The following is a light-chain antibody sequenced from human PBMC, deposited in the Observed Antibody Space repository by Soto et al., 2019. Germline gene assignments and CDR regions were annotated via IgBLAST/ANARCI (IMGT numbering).Light chain of an antibody. Sequence: QSALTQPASVCGSPGQSITISCTGTSSDVGGYNYVSWYQRHPGKAPKLMIYDVSKRPSGVSNRFSGSKSGNTASLTISGLQAEDEADYYCGSYTSSSTLVVFGGGTKLTVL. CDR3: GSYTSSSTLVV. CDR2: DVS. V-gene: IGLV2-14*01. J-gene: IGLJ2*01. CDR1: SSDVGGYNY.